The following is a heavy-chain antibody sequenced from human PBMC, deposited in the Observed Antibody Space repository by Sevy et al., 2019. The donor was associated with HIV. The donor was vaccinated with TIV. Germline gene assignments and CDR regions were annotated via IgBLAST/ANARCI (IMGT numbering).Heavy chain of an antibody. Sequence: RGSLRLSCAASGFIFNSYAMSWVRQAPGKGLEWVSTISGHGGSTYYADSVKGRFTISRDNSKNTLDLQMNSLRAEDTAVYYCAGGFWSGFDYWGQGSLVTVSS. D-gene: IGHD3-3*01. CDR2: ISGHGGST. V-gene: IGHV3-23*01. CDR1: GFIFNSYA. J-gene: IGHJ4*02. CDR3: AGGFWSGFDY.